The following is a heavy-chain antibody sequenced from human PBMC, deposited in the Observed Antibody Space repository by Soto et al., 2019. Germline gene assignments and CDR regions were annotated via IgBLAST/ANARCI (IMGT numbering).Heavy chain of an antibody. CDR3: AAYDSIDYYYGMDV. V-gene: IGHV1-58*01. CDR2: IVVGSGNT. CDR1: GFTFTSSA. Sequence: SVKVSCKASGFTFTSSAVQWVRQARGQRLEWIGWIVVGSGNTNYAQKFQERVTITRDMSTSTAYMELSSLRSEDTAVYYCAAYDSIDYYYGMDVWGQGTTVTVSS. J-gene: IGHJ6*02. D-gene: IGHD3-9*01.